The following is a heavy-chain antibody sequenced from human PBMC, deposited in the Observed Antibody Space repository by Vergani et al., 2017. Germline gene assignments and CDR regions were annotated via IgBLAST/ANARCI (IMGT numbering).Heavy chain of an antibody. CDR3: AIHGWLGYISSWLNNWFDP. CDR2: IYYSGST. CDR1: GGSISSSSYY. D-gene: IGHD6-13*01. V-gene: IGHV4-39*01. Sequence: QLQLQESGPGLVKPSETLSLTCTVSGGSISSSSYYWGWIRQPPGKGLGWIGSIYYSGSTYYNPSLKSRVTISVDTSKNQISLKLSYVTAAETAVYYCAIHGWLGYISSWLNNWFDPWGQGTLVTVSS. J-gene: IGHJ5*02.